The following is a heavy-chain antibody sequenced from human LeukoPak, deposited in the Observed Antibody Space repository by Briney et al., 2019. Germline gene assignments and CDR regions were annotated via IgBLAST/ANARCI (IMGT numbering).Heavy chain of an antibody. V-gene: IGHV3-30*02. J-gene: IGHJ4*02. Sequence: PGGSLRLSCAASGFSLGSYGMHWVHQAPGKGPEWVAFTRYDRINKYYADSVKGRFAISRDNSKNTLYLQMNSLRAEDTAVYYCAKDHCTSCSGDDYFGYWGQGTLVTVSS. CDR2: TRYDRINK. D-gene: IGHD2-2*01. CDR1: GFSLGSYG. CDR3: AKDHCTSCSGDDYFGY.